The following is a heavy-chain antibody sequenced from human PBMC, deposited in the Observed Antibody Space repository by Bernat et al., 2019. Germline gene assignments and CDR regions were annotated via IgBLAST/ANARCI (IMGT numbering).Heavy chain of an antibody. CDR2: ISGSGGST. CDR3: AKSRPSGGSWTPDY. D-gene: IGHD2-15*01. Sequence: EVQLLESGGGLVQPGGSLRLSCAASGFTFSSYAMSWVRQAPGKGLEWVSAISGSGGSTYYADSVKGRFTISRDNSKNTLYLQMNSLRAEDTAVYDRAKSRPSGGSWTPDYWGQGTLVTVSS. V-gene: IGHV3-23*01. CDR1: GFTFSSYA. J-gene: IGHJ4*02.